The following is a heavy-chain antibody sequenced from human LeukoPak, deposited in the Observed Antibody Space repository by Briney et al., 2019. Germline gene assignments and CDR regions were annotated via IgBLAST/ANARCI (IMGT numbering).Heavy chain of an antibody. J-gene: IGHJ6*03. Sequence: SETLSLTCAVYGGSFSGYYWSWIRQPPGKGLEWIGEINHSGSTNYNPSLKSRVTISVDTSKNQFSLKLSSVTAADTAVYYCARNIVATILTGYYYYMDVWGKGTTVTVSS. CDR1: GGSFSGYY. CDR2: INHSGST. D-gene: IGHD5-12*01. CDR3: ARNIVATILTGYYYYMDV. V-gene: IGHV4-34*01.